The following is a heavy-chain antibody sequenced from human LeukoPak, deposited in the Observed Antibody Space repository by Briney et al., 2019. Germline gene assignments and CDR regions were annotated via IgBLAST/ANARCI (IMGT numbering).Heavy chain of an antibody. CDR2: INHSGST. D-gene: IGHD3-3*01. CDR1: GGSFSGYY. CDR3: ARYNYDFWSCYSKWFDP. Sequence: SETLSLTCAVYGGSFSGYYWSWIRQPPGKGLEWIGEINHSGSTNYNPSLKSRVTISVDTSMNQFSLKLSSVTAADTAVYYCARYNYDFWSCYSKWFDPWGQGTLVTVSS. V-gene: IGHV4-34*01. J-gene: IGHJ5*02.